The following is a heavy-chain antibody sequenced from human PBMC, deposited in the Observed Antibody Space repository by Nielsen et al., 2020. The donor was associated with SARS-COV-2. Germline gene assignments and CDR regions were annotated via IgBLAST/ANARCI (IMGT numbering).Heavy chain of an antibody. J-gene: IGHJ4*02. Sequence: SGPTPAKPRQTLTLCCPFSGFSPATSRVGVSRIRQPPGKALEWLGLIFWDDDTRYSPSLKSRPTITKCSSNNQVVLTMTHMDPADTATYCCANGRTSTASDFDYWGQGTLVTVSS. D-gene: IGHD2-21*02. CDR1: GFSPATSRVG. CDR3: ANGRTSTASDFDY. V-gene: IGHV2-5*02. CDR2: IFWDDDT.